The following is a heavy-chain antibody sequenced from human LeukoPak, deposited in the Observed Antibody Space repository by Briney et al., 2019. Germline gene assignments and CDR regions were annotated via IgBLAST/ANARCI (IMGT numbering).Heavy chain of an antibody. V-gene: IGHV4-30-4*01. CDR2: IYYSGST. J-gene: IGHJ4*02. CDR3: ARGRYYGSGYLRSFDY. CDR1: GGSISSGDYY. D-gene: IGHD3-10*01. Sequence: PLETLSLTCTVSGGSISSGDYYWSWIRQPPGKGLEWIGYIYYSGSTYYNPSLKSRVTISVDTSKNQFSLKLSSVTAADTAVYYCARGRYYGSGYLRSFDYWGQGTLVTVSS.